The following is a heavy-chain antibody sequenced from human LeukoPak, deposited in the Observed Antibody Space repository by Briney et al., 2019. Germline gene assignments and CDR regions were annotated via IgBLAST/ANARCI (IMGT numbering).Heavy chain of an antibody. D-gene: IGHD4-17*01. V-gene: IGHV3-21*01. CDR3: ARAVKLHPVDY. CDR2: ISSSSSDYI. Sequence: PGGSLRLSCAASGFTFSTYSMNWVRQAPGKGLEWVSSISSSSSDYIYYADSVKGRFTISRDNAKNSLYLQMNSLRAEDTAVYYCARAVKLHPVDYWGQGTLVTVSS. CDR1: GFTFSTYS. J-gene: IGHJ4*02.